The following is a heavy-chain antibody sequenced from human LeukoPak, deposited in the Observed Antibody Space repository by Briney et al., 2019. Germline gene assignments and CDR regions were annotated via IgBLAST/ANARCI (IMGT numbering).Heavy chain of an antibody. D-gene: IGHD6-19*01. CDR1: GFTFDDYA. CDR2: ISWNSGSI. V-gene: IGHV3-9*01. CDR3: AKYSSGWNY. J-gene: IGHJ4*02. Sequence: GRSLRLSCAASGFTFDDYAMHWVRQAPGKGLEWVSGISWNSGSIGYADSVKGRFTISRDNAKNSLYLQMNSLRAEDTAVYYCAKYSSGWNYWGQGTLVTVSS.